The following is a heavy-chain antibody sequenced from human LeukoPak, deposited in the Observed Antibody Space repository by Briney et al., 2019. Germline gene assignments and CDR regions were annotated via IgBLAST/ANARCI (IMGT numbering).Heavy chain of an antibody. J-gene: IGHJ4*02. CDR1: GYTFTGYY. D-gene: IGHD1-26*01. CDR3: ARVEYSGSYFSWDY. V-gene: IGHV1-2*02. Sequence: ASVKVSCKASGYTFTGYYMHWVRQAPGQGLEWMGWINPNSGGTNYAQKFQGRVTMTRDTSISTAYMELSRLRSDDTAVYYCARVEYSGSYFSWDYWGQGTLVTVSS. CDR2: INPNSGGT.